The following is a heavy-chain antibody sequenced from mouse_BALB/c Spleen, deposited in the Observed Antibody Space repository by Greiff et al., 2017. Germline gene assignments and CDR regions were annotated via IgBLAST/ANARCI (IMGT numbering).Heavy chain of an antibody. CDR2: INPYNGDT. J-gene: IGHJ4*01. CDR1: GYSFTGYF. D-gene: IGHD2-2*01. CDR3: GRSGGYDDGYYAMDY. V-gene: IGHV1-37*01. Sequence: EVQGVESGPELVKPGASVKISCKASGYSFTGYFMNWVKQSHGKSLEWIGRINPYNGDTFYNQKFKGKATLTVDKSSSTAHMELLSLTSEDSAVYYCGRSGGYDDGYYAMDYWGQGTSVTVSS.